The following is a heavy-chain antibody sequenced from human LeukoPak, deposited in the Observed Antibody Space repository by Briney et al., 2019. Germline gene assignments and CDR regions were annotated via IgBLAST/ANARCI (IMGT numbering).Heavy chain of an antibody. J-gene: IGHJ5*02. CDR1: GGSISSGSYY. CDR3: ATLEEGFDP. CDR2: IYTSGST. V-gene: IGHV4-61*02. Sequence: PSQTLSLTCTVSGGSISSGSYYWSWIRQPAGKGLEWIGRIYTSGSTNYNPSLKSRVTISVDTSKNQFSLKLSSVTAADTAVYYCATLEEGFDPWGQGTPVTVSS.